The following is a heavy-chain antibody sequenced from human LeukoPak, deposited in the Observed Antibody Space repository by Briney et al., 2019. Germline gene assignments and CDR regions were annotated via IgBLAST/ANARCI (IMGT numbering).Heavy chain of an antibody. Sequence: SETLSLTCTVSGGSISSSSYYWDWIRQPPGKGLEWIGSIYYSGSTYYNPSLKSRVTISVDTSKNQFSLKLSSVTAADTAVYYCARLTPYSGSPLGDYWGQGTLVTVSS. D-gene: IGHD1-26*01. CDR3: ARLTPYSGSPLGDY. CDR1: GGSISSSSYY. J-gene: IGHJ4*02. CDR2: IYYSGST. V-gene: IGHV4-39*01.